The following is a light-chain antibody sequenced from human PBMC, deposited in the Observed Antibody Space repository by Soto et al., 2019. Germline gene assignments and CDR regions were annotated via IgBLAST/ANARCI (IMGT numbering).Light chain of an antibody. CDR2: DAS. V-gene: IGKV1-5*01. CDR1: QSVSGW. Sequence: DIQMTHSPSTLSASVLYTVTVTFRASQSVSGWLAWYQQKPGEAPKLLVYDASTLQSGVASRFSGSGSGTEFTLIISGLQPDDSATYYCQQYTNTNNPWMFGQGTKVDIK. CDR3: QQYTNTNNPWM. J-gene: IGKJ1*01.